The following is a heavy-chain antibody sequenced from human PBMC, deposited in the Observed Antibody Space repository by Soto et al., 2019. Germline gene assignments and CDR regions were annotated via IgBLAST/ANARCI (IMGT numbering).Heavy chain of an antibody. Sequence: SETLSLTCTVSGGSISSYYWSWIRQPPGKGLEWIGYIYYSGSTNYNPSLKSRVTISVDTSKNQFSLKLSSVTAADTAVYYCATVTRSSDSSGTSIWFDPWCQGILVNVS. D-gene: IGHD3-22*01. CDR1: GGSISSYY. V-gene: IGHV4-59*01. J-gene: IGHJ5*02. CDR3: ATVTRSSDSSGTSIWFDP. CDR2: IYYSGST.